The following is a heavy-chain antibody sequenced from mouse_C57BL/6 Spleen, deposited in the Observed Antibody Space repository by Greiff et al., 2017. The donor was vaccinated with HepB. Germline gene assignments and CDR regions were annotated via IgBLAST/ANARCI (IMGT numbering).Heavy chain of an antibody. CDR2: IYPGDGDT. CDR1: GYAFSSSW. CDR3: ARKGDPLFDY. J-gene: IGHJ2*01. Sequence: VQLVESGPELVKPGASVKISCKASGYAFSSSWMNWVKQRPGKGLEWIGRIYPGDGDTNYNGKFKGKATLTADKSSSTAYMQLSSLTSEDSAVYFCARKGDPLFDYWGQGTTLTVSS. D-gene: IGHD3-3*01. V-gene: IGHV1-82*01.